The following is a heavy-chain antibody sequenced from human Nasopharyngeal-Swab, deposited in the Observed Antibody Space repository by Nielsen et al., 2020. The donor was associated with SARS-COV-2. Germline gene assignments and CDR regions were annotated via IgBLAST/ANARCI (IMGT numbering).Heavy chain of an antibody. D-gene: IGHD3-10*01. Sequence: WIRQPPGKGLEWIGYIYYSGSTYYNPSLKSRVTISVDTSKNQFSLKLSSVTAADTAVYYCARDSPRGVISSWGQGTLVTVSS. V-gene: IGHV4-30-4*01. CDR3: ARDSPRGVISS. J-gene: IGHJ5*02. CDR2: IYYSGST.